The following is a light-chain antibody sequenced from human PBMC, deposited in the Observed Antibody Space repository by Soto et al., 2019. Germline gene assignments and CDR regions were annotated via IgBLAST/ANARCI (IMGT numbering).Light chain of an antibody. V-gene: IGKV3-20*01. CDR3: QQYADSPVT. CDR2: GVS. J-gene: IGKJ4*01. Sequence: ENVLTQSPGTLSLSPGERATLSCRASQSVPKKYSGWFQQKLGQAPRLLIYGVSNRATGIPDRFSGSGSETDFTLTISRLEPEDFAVYYCQQYADSPVTFGGGTKVEIK. CDR1: QSVPKKY.